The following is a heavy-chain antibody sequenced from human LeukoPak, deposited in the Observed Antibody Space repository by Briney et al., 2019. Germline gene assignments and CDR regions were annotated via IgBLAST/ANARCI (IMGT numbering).Heavy chain of an antibody. CDR1: GGSISSYY. Sequence: SETLSLTCTVSGGSISSYYWSWIRQPPGKGLEWIGYIYYSGSTNYNPSLKSRVTISVDTSKNQFSLKLSSVTAADTAVYYCARDKVDSSSLLYYYYGMDVWGQGTTVTVSS. CDR2: IYYSGST. J-gene: IGHJ6*02. CDR3: ARDKVDSSSLLYYYYGMDV. D-gene: IGHD6-6*01. V-gene: IGHV4-59*01.